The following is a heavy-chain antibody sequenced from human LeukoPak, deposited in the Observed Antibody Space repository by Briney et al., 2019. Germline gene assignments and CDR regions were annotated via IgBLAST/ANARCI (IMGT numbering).Heavy chain of an antibody. V-gene: IGHV4-34*01. CDR3: ASESASGGDY. CDR1: GGSFSGYY. Sequence: PSETLSLTCAVYGGSFSGYYWSWIRQPPGKGLEWIGEINHSGSTNYNPSLKSRVTISVDTSKSQFSLKLSSVTAADTAVYYCASESASGGDYWGQGTLVTVSS. J-gene: IGHJ4*02. CDR2: INHSGST. D-gene: IGHD1-26*01.